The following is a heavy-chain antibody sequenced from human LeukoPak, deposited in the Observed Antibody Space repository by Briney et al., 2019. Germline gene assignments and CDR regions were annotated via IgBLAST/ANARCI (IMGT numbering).Heavy chain of an antibody. V-gene: IGHV3-30*02. CDR3: AKDRSYYDFWSGYCFDY. Sequence: PGGSLRLSCAASGFTFSSYGMHWVRQAPGKGLEWVAFIRYDGGNKYYADSVKGRFTISRDNSKNTLYLQMNSLRAEDTAVYYCAKDRSYYDFWSGYCFDYWGQGTLVTVSS. J-gene: IGHJ4*02. D-gene: IGHD3-3*01. CDR1: GFTFSSYG. CDR2: IRYDGGNK.